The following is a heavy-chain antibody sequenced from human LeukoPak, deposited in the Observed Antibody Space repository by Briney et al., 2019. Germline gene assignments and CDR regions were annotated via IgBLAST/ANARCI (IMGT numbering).Heavy chain of an antibody. J-gene: IGHJ4*02. Sequence: PSETLSLTCTVSGGSISSDRFYWTGVRQPGGKGLEGIGRIKSINTNYNPSLKSRVSISPDTSTNQFSLKLSSLTAADTAVYYCARVPDWTYVPDYWGQGTLVTVSS. CDR3: ARVPDWTYVPDY. D-gene: IGHD3-16*01. V-gene: IGHV4-61*02. CDR2: IKSINT. CDR1: GGSISSDRFY.